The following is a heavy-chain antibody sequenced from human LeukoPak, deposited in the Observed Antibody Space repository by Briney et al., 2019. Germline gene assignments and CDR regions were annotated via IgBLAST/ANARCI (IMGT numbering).Heavy chain of an antibody. Sequence: SETLSPTCTVSGGSISSYYWSWIRQPPGKGLEWIGYIYYSGSTNYNPSLKSRVTISVDTSKNQFSLKLSSVTAADTAVYYCARGGFNCSGGSCYSGWFDPWGQGTLVTVSS. CDR1: GGSISSYY. V-gene: IGHV4-59*12. CDR2: IYYSGST. J-gene: IGHJ5*02. D-gene: IGHD2-15*01. CDR3: ARGGFNCSGGSCYSGWFDP.